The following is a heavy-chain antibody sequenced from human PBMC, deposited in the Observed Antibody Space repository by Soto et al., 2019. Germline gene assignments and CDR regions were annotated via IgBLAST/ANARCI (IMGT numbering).Heavy chain of an antibody. V-gene: IGHV3-23*01. CDR2: ISGSGGST. D-gene: IGHD3-22*01. J-gene: IGHJ4*02. CDR1: GFTFSSYA. CDR3: ARLIYYYDSSGLDY. Sequence: EVQLLESGGGLVQPGGSLRLSCAASGFTFSSYAMSWVRQAPGKGLEWVSAISGSGGSTYYADSVKGRFTISRDNSKNTLYLQMNSLRAEDTAVYYCARLIYYYDSSGLDYWGQGTLVTVSS.